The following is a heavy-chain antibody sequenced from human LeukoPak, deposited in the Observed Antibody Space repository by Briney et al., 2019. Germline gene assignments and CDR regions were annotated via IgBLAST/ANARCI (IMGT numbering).Heavy chain of an antibody. CDR1: GGSISSYY. J-gene: IGHJ6*03. Sequence: SETLPLTCTVSGGSISSYYWSWIRQPPGKGLEWIGYIYYSGSTNYNPSLKSRVTISVDTSKNQFSLKLSSVTAADTAVYYCARDSANWRYYDFWSGYPAPGDYYYYYMDVWGKGTTVIVSS. D-gene: IGHD3-3*01. CDR3: ARDSANWRYYDFWSGYPAPGDYYYYYMDV. CDR2: IYYSGST. V-gene: IGHV4-59*01.